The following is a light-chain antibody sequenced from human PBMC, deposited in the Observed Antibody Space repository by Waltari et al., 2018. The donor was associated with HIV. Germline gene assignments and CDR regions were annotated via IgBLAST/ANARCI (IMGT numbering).Light chain of an antibody. V-gene: IGLV2-23*01. CDR3: CSYTVSTTWV. CDR2: EDN. CDR1: SSDVGSYNV. Sequence: QSALTQPASVSGSPGQSITISCTGTSSDVGSYNVVSWYQQHPGKAPKLMISEDNRRPSGVSNRFSVTKSGNTASLTMSGLQPEDEADYYCCSYTVSTTWVFGGGTKLTVL. J-gene: IGLJ3*02.